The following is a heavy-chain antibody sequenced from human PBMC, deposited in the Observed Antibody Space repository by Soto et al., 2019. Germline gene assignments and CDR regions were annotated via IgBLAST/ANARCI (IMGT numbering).Heavy chain of an antibody. Sequence: GGSLRLSCAASGVIATAKYMNWVRQAPGGVLEWVAVIYNSGSTYHADSVKGRFTISRHDSKNTLYLQMDSLRPEDTAVYYCARDRHSGLPIYYVDYWGQGTLVTCSS. CDR3: ARDRHSGLPIYYVDY. D-gene: IGHD6-25*01. CDR2: IYNSGST. V-gene: IGHV3-53*04. CDR1: GVIATAKY. J-gene: IGHJ4*02.